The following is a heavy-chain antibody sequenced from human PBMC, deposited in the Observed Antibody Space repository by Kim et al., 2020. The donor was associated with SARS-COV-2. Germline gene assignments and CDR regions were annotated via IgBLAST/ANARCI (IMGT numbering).Heavy chain of an antibody. J-gene: IGHJ4*02. Sequence: GGSLRLSCAASGFTFSNAWMSWVRQAPGKGLEWVGRIKSKTDGGTTDYAAPVKGRFTISRDDSKNTLYLQMNSLKTEDTAVYYCTTDLDQIVVVPAVRGPLDYWGQGTLVTVSS. V-gene: IGHV3-15*01. D-gene: IGHD2-2*01. CDR1: GFTFSNAW. CDR3: TTDLDQIVVVPAVRGPLDY. CDR2: IKSKTDGGTT.